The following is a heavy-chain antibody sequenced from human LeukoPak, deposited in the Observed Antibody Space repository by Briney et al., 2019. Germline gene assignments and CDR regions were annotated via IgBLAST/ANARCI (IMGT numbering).Heavy chain of an antibody. J-gene: IGHJ6*02. Sequence: GASVKVSCKASGYTFTGYYMHWVRQAPGQGLEWMGWINPNSGGTNYAQKFQGWVTMTRDTSISTAYMELSRLRPDDTAVYYCARDLVLSNTAMVPHDYYYYGMDVWGQGTTVTVSS. CDR1: GYTFTGYY. CDR2: INPNSGGT. V-gene: IGHV1-2*04. CDR3: ARDLVLSNTAMVPHDYYYYGMDV. D-gene: IGHD5-18*01.